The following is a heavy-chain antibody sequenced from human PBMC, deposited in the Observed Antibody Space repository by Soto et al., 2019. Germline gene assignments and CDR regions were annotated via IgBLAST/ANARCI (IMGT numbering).Heavy chain of an antibody. CDR1: GGSISSGDYY. D-gene: IGHD2-2*01. J-gene: IGHJ5*02. CDR2: IYYSGST. CDR3: ARHALLGYCSSTSCRQYNWFDP. V-gene: IGHV4-30-4*01. Sequence: ASETLSLTCTVSGGSISSGDYYWSWIRQPPGKGLEWIGYIYYSGSTYYNPSLKSRVTISVDASKNQFSLKLSSVIAADTAVYYCARHALLGYCSSTSCRQYNWFDPWGQGTLVTVSS.